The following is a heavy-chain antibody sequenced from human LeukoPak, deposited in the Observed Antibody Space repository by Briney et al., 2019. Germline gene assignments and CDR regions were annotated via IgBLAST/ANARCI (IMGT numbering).Heavy chain of an antibody. CDR2: IKPDGSQI. Sequence: SGGSLRLSCAASGFTFSTYWMTWVRQAPGKGLEWVANIKPDGSQIYYVDSVKGRFTISRDNAKNSPYLQMNSLRAEDTAVYYCARDLNWETYWGQGTLVTVSS. D-gene: IGHD1-1*01. CDR3: ARDLNWETY. J-gene: IGHJ4*02. V-gene: IGHV3-7*01. CDR1: GFTFSTYW.